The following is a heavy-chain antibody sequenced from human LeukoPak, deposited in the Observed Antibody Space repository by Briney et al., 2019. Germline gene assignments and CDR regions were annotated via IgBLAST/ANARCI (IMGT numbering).Heavy chain of an antibody. CDR3: AREEHLEGDFDY. J-gene: IGHJ4*02. Sequence: GGSLRLSCAASGFTFSNYWMSWVRQAPGKGLEWVANIKHDGSEKYYVDSVKGRFTISRDNAKNSLYLQLNSLRAEDTAVYYCAREEHLEGDFDYWGQGTLVTVSS. CDR2: IKHDGSEK. CDR1: GFTFSNYW. D-gene: IGHD1-1*01. V-gene: IGHV3-7*05.